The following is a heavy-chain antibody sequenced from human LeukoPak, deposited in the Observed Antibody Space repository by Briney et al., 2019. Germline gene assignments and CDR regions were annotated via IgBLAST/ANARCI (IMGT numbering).Heavy chain of an antibody. J-gene: IGHJ5*02. CDR1: GGSFSGYY. V-gene: IGHV4-34*01. Sequence: PSETLSLTCAVYGGSFSGYYWSWIRQPPGKGLEWIGEINHSGSTNYNPSLKGRVTISVDTSKNQFSLKLSSVTAADTAVYYCARGYGPTDFDPWGQGTLVTVSS. D-gene: IGHD1-14*01. CDR2: INHSGST. CDR3: ARGYGPTDFDP.